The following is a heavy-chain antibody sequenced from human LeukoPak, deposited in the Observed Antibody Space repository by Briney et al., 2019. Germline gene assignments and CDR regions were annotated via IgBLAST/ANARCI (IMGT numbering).Heavy chain of an antibody. D-gene: IGHD3-16*02. CDR2: ISSSSSTI. V-gene: IGHV3-11*01. CDR3: ARATYDYVWGSYRYNSQFDY. CDR1: GFTFTDYY. Sequence: GGSLRLSCAASGFTFTDYYMSWIRQAPGQGLEWVSHISSSSSTIYYVDSVKGRFTISRDNAMNSLYLQLNSLRAEDTAVYYCARATYDYVWGSYRYNSQFDYWGQGTLVTVSS. J-gene: IGHJ4*02.